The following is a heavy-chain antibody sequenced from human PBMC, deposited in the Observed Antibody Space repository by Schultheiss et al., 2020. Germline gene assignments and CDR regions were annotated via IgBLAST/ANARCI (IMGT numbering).Heavy chain of an antibody. CDR2: IIPIFGTA. CDR1: GGTFSSYA. CDR3: AKARYYYDSSGYLGY. J-gene: IGHJ4*02. D-gene: IGHD3-22*01. Sequence: SVKVSCKASGGTFSSYAISWVRQAPGQGLEWMGGIIPIFGTANYAQKFQGRVTITADESTSTAYMELSSLRSEDTAVYYCAKARYYYDSSGYLGYWGKGTLVTVSS. V-gene: IGHV1-69*13.